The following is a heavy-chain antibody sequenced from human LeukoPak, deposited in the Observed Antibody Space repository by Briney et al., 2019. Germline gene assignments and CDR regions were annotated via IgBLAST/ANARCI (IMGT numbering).Heavy chain of an antibody. J-gene: IGHJ3*02. CDR1: GFTFSSYW. D-gene: IGHD1-26*01. CDR2: INSDGSST. V-gene: IGHV3-74*01. Sequence: GGSLRLSCAASGFTFSSYWMHWVRQAPGKGLVWVSRINSDGSSTSYADSVKGRFTISRDNAKNSLYLQMNSLRAEDTAVYYCAGAKWELRAFDIWGQGTMVTVSS. CDR3: AGAKWELRAFDI.